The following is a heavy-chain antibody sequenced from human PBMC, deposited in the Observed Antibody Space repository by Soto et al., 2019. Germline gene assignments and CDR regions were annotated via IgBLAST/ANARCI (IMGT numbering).Heavy chain of an antibody. V-gene: IGHV2-70*01. CDR3: ARITRAPYYYYYYGMDF. Sequence: SGPTLVNPTQTLTLTCTFSGFSLSTSGVCVSWIRQPPGKALEWLALIDWDDDKYYSTSLKTRLTISKDTSKNQVVLTMTNMDPVDTVTYYCARITRAPYYYYYYGMDFWGQGTTVTVSS. CDR1: GFSLSTSGVC. CDR2: IDWDDDK. J-gene: IGHJ6*02.